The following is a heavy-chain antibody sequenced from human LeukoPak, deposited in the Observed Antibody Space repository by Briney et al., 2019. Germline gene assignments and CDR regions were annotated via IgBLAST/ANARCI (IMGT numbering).Heavy chain of an antibody. CDR1: GYTFTSYD. Sequence: PLASVKVSCKASGYTFTSYDINWVRQATGQGLEWMGWMNPNSGNTGYAQKFQGRVTITRNTSISTAYMELNSLRAEDTAVYYCARDLMGIAYRGAFYYWGQGTLVTVSS. J-gene: IGHJ4*02. D-gene: IGHD6-13*01. V-gene: IGHV1-8*03. CDR2: MNPNSGNT. CDR3: ARDLMGIAYRGAFYY.